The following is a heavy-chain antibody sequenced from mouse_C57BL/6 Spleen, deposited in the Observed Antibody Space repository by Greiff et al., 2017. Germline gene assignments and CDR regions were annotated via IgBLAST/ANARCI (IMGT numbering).Heavy chain of an antibody. J-gene: IGHJ4*01. CDR1: GYTFTDYY. CDR2: IYPGSGNT. V-gene: IGHV1-76*01. D-gene: IGHD2-12*01. CDR3: ATILRGAMDY. Sequence: QVQLQQSGAELVRPGASVKLSCKASGYTFTDYYINWVKQRPGQGLEWIARIYPGSGNTYYNEKFKGKATLTAEKSSSTAYMQLSSLTSEDSAVYFCATILRGAMDYWGQGTSVTVSS.